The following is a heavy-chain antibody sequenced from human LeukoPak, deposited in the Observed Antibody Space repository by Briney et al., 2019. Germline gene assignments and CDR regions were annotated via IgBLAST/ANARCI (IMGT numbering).Heavy chain of an antibody. D-gene: IGHD2-15*01. CDR2: IYWDDDK. CDR3: AHSPPVAVVPATRYYFDS. J-gene: IGHJ4*02. Sequence: SGPTPVNPTQTLTLTCSISGFSLGTSGEAVGWIRQPPGEALEWLALIYWDDDKRYSPSLKSRLTVTNDTSKNQVVLTMTNMDPLDTATYFCAHSPPVAVVPATRYYFDSWGQGTLVTVSS. V-gene: IGHV2-5*02. CDR1: GFSLGTSGEA.